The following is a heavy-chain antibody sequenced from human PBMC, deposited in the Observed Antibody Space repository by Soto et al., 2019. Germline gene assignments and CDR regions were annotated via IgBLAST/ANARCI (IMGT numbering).Heavy chain of an antibody. CDR2: INHSGST. D-gene: IGHD2-2*01. Sequence: SSETLSLTCAVYDGSFSGYYWNWIRQPPGKGLEWIGEINHSGSTNYNPSLKSRVTLSVDTSKNQFSLKLSSVTAADTAVYYCARGLPIIVVVPPARGWFDPWGQGTLVTVSS. V-gene: IGHV4-34*01. J-gene: IGHJ5*02. CDR1: DGSFSGYY. CDR3: ARGLPIIVVVPPARGWFDP.